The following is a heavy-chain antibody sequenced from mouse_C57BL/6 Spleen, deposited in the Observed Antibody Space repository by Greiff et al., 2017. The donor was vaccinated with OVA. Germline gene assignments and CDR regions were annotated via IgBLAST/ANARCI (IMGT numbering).Heavy chain of an antibody. CDR3: ARGDYYGRAMDY. CDR2: IYPGSGST. J-gene: IGHJ4*01. CDR1: GYTFTSYW. Sequence: QVQLKQPGAELVKPGASVKMSCKASGYTFTSYWITWVKQRPGQGLEWIGDIYPGSGSTNYNEKFKSKATLTVDTSSSTAYMQLSSLTSEDSAVYYCARGDYYGRAMDYWGQGTSVTVSS. D-gene: IGHD1-1*01. V-gene: IGHV1-55*01.